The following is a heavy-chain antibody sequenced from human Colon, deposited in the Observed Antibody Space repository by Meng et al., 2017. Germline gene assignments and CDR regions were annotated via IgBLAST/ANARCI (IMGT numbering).Heavy chain of an antibody. D-gene: IGHD3-9*01. Sequence: QVQLQESGPGLVKPSGTLSLTCAVSSGSISSSNWWSWVRQPPGKVLEWIGEISQSGTTYYNPSLKSRVTITGDWSKNQFSLNLNSVTAADTALYYCVRQGMTSYSWGYWGQGTLVTVSS. V-gene: IGHV4-4*02. CDR2: ISQSGTT. J-gene: IGHJ4*02. CDR1: SGSISSSNW. CDR3: VRQGMTSYSWGY.